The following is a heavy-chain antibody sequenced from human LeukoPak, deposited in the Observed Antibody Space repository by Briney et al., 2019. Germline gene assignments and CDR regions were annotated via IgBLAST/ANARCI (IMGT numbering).Heavy chain of an antibody. V-gene: IGHV1-2*02. CDR2: INPNSGGT. CDR1: GYTFTGYY. J-gene: IGHJ4*02. CDR3: AGEDDILTGYLSY. Sequence: ASVKVSCKASGYTFTGYYMHWVRQAPGQGLEWMGWINPNSGGTNYAQKFQGRVTMTRDTSISTACMELSRLRSDDTAVYYCAGEDDILTGYLSYWGQGTLVTVSS. D-gene: IGHD3-9*01.